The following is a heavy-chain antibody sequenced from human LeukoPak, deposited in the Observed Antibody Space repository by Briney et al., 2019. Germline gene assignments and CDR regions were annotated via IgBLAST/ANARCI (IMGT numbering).Heavy chain of an antibody. CDR3: AKEGSLGGDYGDYPVLDI. Sequence: PGGSLRLSCAASGFTFSSYAMSWVRQAPGEGLEWVSAISGSGGSTYYADSVKGRFTISRDNPKNTLYLQMNSLRAEDTAVYYCAKEGSLGGDYGDYPVLDIWGRGTMVTVSS. V-gene: IGHV3-23*01. CDR2: ISGSGGST. CDR1: GFTFSSYA. J-gene: IGHJ3*02. D-gene: IGHD4-17*01.